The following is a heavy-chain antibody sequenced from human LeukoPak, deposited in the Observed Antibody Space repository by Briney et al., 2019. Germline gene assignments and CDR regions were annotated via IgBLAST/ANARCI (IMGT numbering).Heavy chain of an antibody. CDR1: GFTFSDYY. J-gene: IGHJ4*02. CDR3: ARSPTGYSSSWYGATTWYYFDY. V-gene: IGHV4-38-2*01. CDR2: IYYSGST. D-gene: IGHD6-13*01. Sequence: GSLRLSCAASGFTFSDYYMSWIRQPPGKGLEWIGSIYYSGSTYYNPSLKGRVTISVDTSKNQFSLKLSSVTAADTAVYYCARSPTGYSSSWYGATTWYYFDYWGQGTLVTVSS.